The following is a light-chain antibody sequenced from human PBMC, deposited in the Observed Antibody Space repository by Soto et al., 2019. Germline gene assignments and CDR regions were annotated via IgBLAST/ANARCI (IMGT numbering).Light chain of an antibody. CDR3: QQYNTYSWT. CDR1: QDISNY. J-gene: IGKJ1*01. V-gene: IGKV1-16*02. Sequence: DIQMTQSPSSLSASVGDRVTITCRASQDISNYLVWFQQKPGKAPRPLIYGASSVKSGVPSKFSGSGFGTEFTRIITSLQPEDFATYYCQQYNTYSWTFGQGTQVDIK. CDR2: GAS.